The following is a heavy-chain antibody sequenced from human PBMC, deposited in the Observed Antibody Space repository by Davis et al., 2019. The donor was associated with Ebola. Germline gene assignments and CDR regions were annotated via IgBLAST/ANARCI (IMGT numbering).Heavy chain of an antibody. V-gene: IGHV3-30*18. CDR3: AKDYHLRRPFFDY. D-gene: IGHD4-17*01. Sequence: GESLKISCAASGFTFSSYAMSWVRQAPGKGLEWVAVISYDGSNKYYADSVKGRFTISRDNSKNTLYLQMNSLRAEDTAVYYCAKDYHLRRPFFDYWGQGTLVTVSS. J-gene: IGHJ4*02. CDR2: ISYDGSNK. CDR1: GFTFSSYA.